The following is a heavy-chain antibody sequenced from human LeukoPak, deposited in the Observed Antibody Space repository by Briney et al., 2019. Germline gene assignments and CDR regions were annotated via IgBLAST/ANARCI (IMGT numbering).Heavy chain of an antibody. D-gene: IGHD3-22*01. CDR3: TRSGYRHPYHFDS. J-gene: IGHJ4*02. Sequence: GGSLRLSCTASGFTFGDYVMSWVRQAPGKGLEWVSVLYTGGGTDHADSVKGRFTISRDNSKNTLSLQMNSLRAEDTAIYYCTRSGYRHPYHFDSWGQGTLVTVSS. CDR2: LYTGGGT. CDR1: GFTFGDYV. V-gene: IGHV3-53*01.